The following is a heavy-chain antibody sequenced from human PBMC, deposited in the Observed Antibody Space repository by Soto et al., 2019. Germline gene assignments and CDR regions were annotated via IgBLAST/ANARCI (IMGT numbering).Heavy chain of an antibody. J-gene: IGHJ5*02. D-gene: IGHD3-3*01. CDR3: ARDYEEYNYFCHISASSGIYTLSLVYSLQITP. V-gene: IGHV3-33*01. CDR2: IWYDGSDK. Sequence: PGGSLRLSCAASGFTFSTYGMHWVRQAPGKGQEWVAGIWYDGSDKFQVDSAKGRFTISRDNTKNILYLQMNSLRAEDTGVYYCARDYEEYNYFCHISASSGIYTLSLVYSLQITPWG. CDR1: GFTFSTYG.